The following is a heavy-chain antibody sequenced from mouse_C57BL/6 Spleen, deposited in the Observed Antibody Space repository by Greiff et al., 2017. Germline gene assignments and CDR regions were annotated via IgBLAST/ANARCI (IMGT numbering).Heavy chain of an antibody. Sequence: EVQLQQSGPELVKPGASVKIPCKASGYTFTDYNMDWVKQSHGKSLEWIGDINPNDGGTIYNQKFKGKSTLTVDKSSSTANMELRSLTSEDTAVYYCARREYDPAWFAYWGQGTLVTGSA. CDR2: INPNDGGT. D-gene: IGHD2-14*01. CDR3: ARREYDPAWFAY. CDR1: GYTFTDYN. V-gene: IGHV1-18*01. J-gene: IGHJ3*01.